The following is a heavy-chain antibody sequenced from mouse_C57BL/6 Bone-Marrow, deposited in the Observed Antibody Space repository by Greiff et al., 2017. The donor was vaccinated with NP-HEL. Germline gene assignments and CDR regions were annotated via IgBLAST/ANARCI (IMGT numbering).Heavy chain of an antibody. J-gene: IGHJ3*01. CDR1: GYTFTSYW. CDR3: ARGRDYYGSSYVRPFAY. V-gene: IGHV1-50*01. D-gene: IGHD1-1*01. Sequence: QVQLQQPGAELVKPGASVKLSCKASGYTFTSYWMQWVKQRPGQGLEWIGEIDPSDSYTNYNQKFKGKATLTVDTSSSTAYMQLSSLTSEDSAVYYCARGRDYYGSSYVRPFAYWGQGTLVTVSA. CDR2: IDPSDSYT.